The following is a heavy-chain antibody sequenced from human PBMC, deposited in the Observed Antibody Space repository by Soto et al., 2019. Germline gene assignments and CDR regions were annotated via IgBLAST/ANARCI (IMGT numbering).Heavy chain of an antibody. Sequence: ASVKVSCKASGGTFSSYAISWVRQAPGQGLEWMGGIIPIFGTANYAQKFQGRVTITADESTSTAYMELSSLRSEDTAVYYCARVPRITIFGVVNPPWFDPWGQGTLVTVSS. CDR2: IIPIFGTA. D-gene: IGHD3-3*01. CDR1: GGTFSSYA. V-gene: IGHV1-69*13. J-gene: IGHJ5*02. CDR3: ARVPRITIFGVVNPPWFDP.